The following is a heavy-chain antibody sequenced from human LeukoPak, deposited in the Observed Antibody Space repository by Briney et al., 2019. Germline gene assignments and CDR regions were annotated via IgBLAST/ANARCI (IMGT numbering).Heavy chain of an antibody. Sequence: GGSLRLSCAASGFTFSDYSMNWVRQAPGKGLEWVSYISGSSSTIYYADSVKGRFTISRDNAKNSLYLQMNSLRAEDTAVYFCARDQYYDSSGYYGYWGQGTLVTVSS. CDR1: GFTFSDYS. D-gene: IGHD3-22*01. J-gene: IGHJ4*02. CDR3: ARDQYYDSSGYYGY. CDR2: ISGSSSTI. V-gene: IGHV3-48*04.